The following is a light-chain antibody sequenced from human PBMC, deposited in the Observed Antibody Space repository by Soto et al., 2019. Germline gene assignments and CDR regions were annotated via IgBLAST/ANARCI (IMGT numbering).Light chain of an antibody. Sequence: EIVLTQSPATLSLSPGERATLSCRASQSVTSNYLAWYQQKPGQAPRLLVYGASSRATGISDRFSGSGSGTDFTLTISRLEPEDFAVYYCQHYVSPPITFGQGTRLENK. CDR1: QSVTSNY. CDR3: QHYVSPPIT. V-gene: IGKV3-20*01. CDR2: GAS. J-gene: IGKJ5*01.